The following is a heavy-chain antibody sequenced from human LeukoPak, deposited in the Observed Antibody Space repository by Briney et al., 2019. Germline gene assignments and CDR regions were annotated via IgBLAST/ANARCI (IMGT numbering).Heavy chain of an antibody. Sequence: GGSLRLSCAASGFTFSSYAMTWVRQVPGKGLEWVSSISGSGGSTYYADSVKGRFTISRDNPKNTLYLQMNSLRAEDTAVYYCAKDTPDSSGYDTYSYYFDYRGQGTLVTVSS. CDR2: ISGSGGST. CDR1: GFTFSSYA. CDR3: AKDTPDSSGYDTYSYYFDY. D-gene: IGHD3-22*01. V-gene: IGHV3-23*01. J-gene: IGHJ4*02.